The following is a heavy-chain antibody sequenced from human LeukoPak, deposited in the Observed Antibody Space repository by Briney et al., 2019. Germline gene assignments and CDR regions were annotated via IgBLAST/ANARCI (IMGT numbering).Heavy chain of an antibody. CDR3: ARHHDYVWESYRYLPDY. CDR1: GYSFTSYW. V-gene: IGHV5-51*01. CDR2: IYPGDSDT. Sequence: GESLKISCKGSGYSFTSYWIGWVRQMPGKGLEWMGIIYPGDSDTRYSPSFQGQVTISADKSISTAYLQWSSLKASDTAMYYCARHHDYVWESYRYLPDYWGQGTLVTVSS. D-gene: IGHD3-16*02. J-gene: IGHJ4*02.